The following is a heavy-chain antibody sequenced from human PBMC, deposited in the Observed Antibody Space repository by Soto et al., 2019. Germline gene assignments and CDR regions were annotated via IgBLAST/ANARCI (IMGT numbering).Heavy chain of an antibody. CDR3: AADAGSWYGLLPNYYYYYGMDV. D-gene: IGHD6-13*01. V-gene: IGHV1-58*01. Sequence: SVKVSCKASGFTFTSSAVQWVRQARGQRLEWIGWIVVGSGNTNYAQKFQERVTITRDMSTSTAYMELSSLRSEDTAVYYCAADAGSWYGLLPNYYYYYGMDVWGQGTTVTVSS. CDR1: GFTFTSSA. CDR2: IVVGSGNT. J-gene: IGHJ6*02.